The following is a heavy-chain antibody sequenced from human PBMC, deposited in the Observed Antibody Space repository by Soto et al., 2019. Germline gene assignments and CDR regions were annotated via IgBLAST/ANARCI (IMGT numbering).Heavy chain of an antibody. J-gene: IGHJ4*02. CDR3: ARCFSSYSDF. D-gene: IGHD6-13*01. Sequence: QVQLVQSGAEVKKPGASVKVSCKASGYTFTDYDINWVRQAPGQGLAWMGWMNPNSGNTAYAQKFQGRVTVTRHSSLSTAYMELSSLTSKDTAVYYGARCFSSYSDFWGSGTLVTVSS. V-gene: IGHV1-8*01. CDR2: MNPNSGNT. CDR1: GYTFTDYD.